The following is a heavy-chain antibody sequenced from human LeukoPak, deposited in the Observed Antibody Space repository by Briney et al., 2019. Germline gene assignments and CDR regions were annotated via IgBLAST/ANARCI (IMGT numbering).Heavy chain of an antibody. J-gene: IGHJ3*01. CDR2: VYYRGRT. CDR3: AKVEGNYFYDSSGYYYVRAFDV. V-gene: IGHV4-61*01. Sequence: SETLSLTCTVSGDSVSTDSYCWSWIRQPPGKELEWIGHVYYRGRTNYNPSLKSRVTISVDTSKNQFSLKLSSVTAADTAVYYCAKVEGNYFYDSSGYYYVRAFDVWGQGTVVTVSP. CDR1: GDSVSTDSYC. D-gene: IGHD3-22*01.